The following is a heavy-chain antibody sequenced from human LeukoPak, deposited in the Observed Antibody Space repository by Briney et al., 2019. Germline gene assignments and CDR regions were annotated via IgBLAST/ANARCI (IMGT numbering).Heavy chain of an antibody. J-gene: IGHJ4*02. CDR2: ISAYNGNT. CDR1: GYTFTSYG. D-gene: IGHD6-19*01. CDR3: ASGIAVAGNNPPFDY. Sequence: GASVKVSCTASGYTFTSYGISWVRQAPGQGLEWMGRISAYNGNTNYAQKLQGRVTMTTDTSTSTGYMELRSLRSDDTAVYYCASGIAVAGNNPPFDYWGQGTLVTVSS. V-gene: IGHV1-18*01.